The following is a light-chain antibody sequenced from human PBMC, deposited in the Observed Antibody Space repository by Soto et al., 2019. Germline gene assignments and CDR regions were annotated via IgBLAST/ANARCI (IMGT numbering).Light chain of an antibody. CDR1: DSISPW. CDR2: AAS. CDR3: QQTYRTPLT. V-gene: IGKV1-39*01. Sequence: DIQMTQSPSTMAASVGDRVTITCRASDSISPWVAWYQQKPGKAPKLLIYAASSLHSGVPSRFSGSGSGTDFTLTISSLQPEDFATYSCQQTYRTPLTFGGGTKVDIK. J-gene: IGKJ4*01.